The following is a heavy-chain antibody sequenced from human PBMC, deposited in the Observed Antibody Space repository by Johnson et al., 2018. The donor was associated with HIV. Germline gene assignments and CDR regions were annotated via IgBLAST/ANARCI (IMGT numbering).Heavy chain of an antibody. D-gene: IGHD6-6*01. CDR1: GFTFSSYA. CDR3: ARRKAPYDAFDI. J-gene: IGHJ3*02. CDR2: IYSGGST. V-gene: IGHV3-66*04. Sequence: VQLVESGGGVVQPGRSLRLSCAASGFTFSSYAMHWVRQAPGKGLEWVSIIYSGGSTYYADSVKGRFTISRDNSKNTLYLQMGSLRAEDMAVYYCARRKAPYDAFDIWGQGTMVTVSS.